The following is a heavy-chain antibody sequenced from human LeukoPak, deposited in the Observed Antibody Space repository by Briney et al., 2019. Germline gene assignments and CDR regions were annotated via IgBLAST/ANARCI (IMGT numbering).Heavy chain of an antibody. J-gene: IGHJ4*02. Sequence: GGSLRLSCAASGFTFSTYSMNWVRQAPGKGLEWVSYIRYSSSAIYYADSVKGRFTISRDNAKNSLYLRMNSLRDEDTAVYYCARDSYGSSGYYYVSDYWGQGTLVTVSS. V-gene: IGHV3-48*02. CDR3: ARDSYGSSGYYYVSDY. D-gene: IGHD3-22*01. CDR1: GFTFSTYS. CDR2: IRYSSSAI.